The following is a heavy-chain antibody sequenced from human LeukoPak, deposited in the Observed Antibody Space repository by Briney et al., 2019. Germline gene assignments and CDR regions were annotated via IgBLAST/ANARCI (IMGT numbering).Heavy chain of an antibody. CDR3: ARGPYCSSTSCYRGYYYYGMDV. CDR1: GGSFSGYY. D-gene: IGHD2-2*01. CDR2: INHSGSA. Sequence: SETLSLTCAVYGGSFSGYYWSWIRQPPGKGLEWIGEINHSGSANYNPSLKSRVTISVDTSKNQFSLKLSSVTAADTAVYYCARGPYCSSTSCYRGYYYYGMDVWGQGTTVTVSS. J-gene: IGHJ6*02. V-gene: IGHV4-34*01.